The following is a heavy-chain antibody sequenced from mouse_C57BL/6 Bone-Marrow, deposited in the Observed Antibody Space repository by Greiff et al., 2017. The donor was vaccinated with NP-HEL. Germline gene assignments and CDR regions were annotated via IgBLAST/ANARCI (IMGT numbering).Heavy chain of an antibody. CDR3: TLDGYYLYWYFDV. Sequence: VQLQQSGAELVRPGASVTLSCKASGYTFTDYEMHWVKQTPVHGLEWIGAIDPETGGTAYNQKFKGKAILTADKSSSTAYMELRSLTSEDSAVYYCTLDGYYLYWYFDVWGTGTTVTVSS. J-gene: IGHJ1*03. D-gene: IGHD2-3*01. CDR2: IDPETGGT. V-gene: IGHV1-15*01. CDR1: GYTFTDYE.